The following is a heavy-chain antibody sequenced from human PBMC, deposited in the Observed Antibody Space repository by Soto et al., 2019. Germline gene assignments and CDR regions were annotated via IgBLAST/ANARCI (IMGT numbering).Heavy chain of an antibody. Sequence: QVQLVQSGAEVKKPGASVKVSCKASGYTFTNYDINWVRQATGQGLEWMGYLTPNNGNTGYAQKFQGRLTMSRNTSIGTAYMELSSLTFDDTAVYYCARLSSTWHLGTDSWGQGTLVTVSS. J-gene: IGHJ4*02. CDR1: GYTFTNYD. D-gene: IGHD6-13*01. CDR3: ARLSSTWHLGTDS. V-gene: IGHV1-8*01. CDR2: LTPNNGNT.